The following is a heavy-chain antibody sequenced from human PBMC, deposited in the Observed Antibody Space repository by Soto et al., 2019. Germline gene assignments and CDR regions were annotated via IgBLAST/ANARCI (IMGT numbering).Heavy chain of an antibody. V-gene: IGHV3-23*01. J-gene: IGHJ4*02. CDR2: ISGSGGST. CDR1: GFTFSSYA. D-gene: IGHD3-3*01. Sequence: EVQLLESGGGLVQPGGSLRLSCAASGFTFSSYAMSWVRQAPGKGLEWVSAISGSGGSTYYADSVKGRFTISRDNSKNSLYLQMNSLRAEDTAVYYCAKYIPPFWSGLSGGIDYWGQGTLVTVSS. CDR3: AKYIPPFWSGLSGGIDY.